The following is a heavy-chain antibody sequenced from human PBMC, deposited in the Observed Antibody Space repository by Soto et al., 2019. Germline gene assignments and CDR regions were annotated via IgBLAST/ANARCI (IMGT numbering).Heavy chain of an antibody. CDR3: ARCPYYSNFDY. Sequence: SETLSLTCTVCGGSSSSDCWRWIRKPTGKGLEWIEYTYYRGITNYTPSCKSRVTISVDTSKNQFSLKPSSVTAADTAVYYCARCPYYSNFDYWGKGTLVTVSS. D-gene: IGHD4-4*01. CDR1: GGSSSSDC. J-gene: IGHJ4*02. V-gene: IGHV4-59*01. CDR2: TYYRGIT.